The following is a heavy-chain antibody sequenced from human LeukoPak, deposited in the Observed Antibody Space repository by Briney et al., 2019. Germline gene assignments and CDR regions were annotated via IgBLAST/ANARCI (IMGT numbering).Heavy chain of an antibody. V-gene: IGHV3-23*01. CDR3: AKNGDSERWLQPKFVTH. D-gene: IGHD5-24*01. Sequence: GGSLRLSCAASGFTFTSYGMSWFRQAPGKGLEWVSSITYSGGNTYYADSVKGRFTISRDNSKNTLYLQMSSLRAEDTALYYCAKNGDSERWLQPKFVTHWGQGTLVTVSS. CDR1: GFTFTSYG. CDR2: ITYSGGNT. J-gene: IGHJ4*02.